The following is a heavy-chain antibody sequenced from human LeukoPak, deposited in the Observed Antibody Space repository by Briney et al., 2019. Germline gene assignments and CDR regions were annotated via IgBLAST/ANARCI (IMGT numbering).Heavy chain of an antibody. CDR2: IIPIVDLV. J-gene: IGHJ3*02. Sequence: ASVKVSCRASETFSSHAITWVRQAPGQGLEWMGRIIPIVDLVNSAQKFQGRVTMTTDTSTSTVYMELRSLRSDDTAVYYCARDVSEGFGERVIDAFNIWGQGTMVTVSS. CDR1: ETFSSHA. V-gene: IGHV1-69*04. D-gene: IGHD3-10*01. CDR3: ARDVSEGFGERVIDAFNI.